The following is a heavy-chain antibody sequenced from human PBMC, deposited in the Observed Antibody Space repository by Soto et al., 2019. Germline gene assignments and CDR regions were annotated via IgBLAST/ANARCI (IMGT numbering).Heavy chain of an antibody. D-gene: IGHD2-15*01. CDR2: INAGNGNT. V-gene: IGHV1-3*01. CDR1: GYTNTRDP. J-gene: IGHJ5*01. Sequence: VKRSRKSAGYTNTRDPVRRVRHKKRQRLEWMAWINAGNGNTKYSQKFQGRVTITRDTSASTAYMELSSLRSEDTAVYYCARQVVAYCSGGSGYSPNRPWSASWGQGTLVPVSP. CDR3: ARQVVAYCSGGSGYSPNRPWSAS.